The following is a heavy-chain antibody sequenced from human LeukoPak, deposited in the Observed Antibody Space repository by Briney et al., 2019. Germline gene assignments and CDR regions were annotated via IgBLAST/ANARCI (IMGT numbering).Heavy chain of an antibody. D-gene: IGHD3-16*01. J-gene: IGHJ3*02. Sequence: SQTLSLTCTVSGGSISSGSYYWGWIRQPAGKGLEWIGRVYASGSTNYTPSLKSRVTMSIDTSKNQFSLKLNSVTAADTAVYYCARKGKLGDAFDIWGQGTMVTVSS. CDR2: VYASGST. CDR3: ARKGKLGDAFDI. V-gene: IGHV4-61*02. CDR1: GGSISSGSYY.